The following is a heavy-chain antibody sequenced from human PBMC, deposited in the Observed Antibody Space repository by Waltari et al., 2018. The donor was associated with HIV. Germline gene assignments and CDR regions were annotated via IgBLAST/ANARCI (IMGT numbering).Heavy chain of an antibody. CDR1: GFPFGGYA. V-gene: IGHV3-49*05. J-gene: IGHJ4*02. CDR2: IRSKPYGGTT. Sequence: EVQLVESGGALVKPGRSLRPSCTASGFPFGGYAMSWFRQAPGKGLEWVGFIRSKPYGGTTEYAASVKGRFTISRDDSKSIAYLQMNSLKTEDTAVYYCTGNYGGQYYFDNWGQGTLVTVSS. D-gene: IGHD4-17*01. CDR3: TGNYGGQYYFDN.